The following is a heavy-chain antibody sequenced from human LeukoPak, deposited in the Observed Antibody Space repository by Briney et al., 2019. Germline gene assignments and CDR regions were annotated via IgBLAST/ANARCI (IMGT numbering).Heavy chain of an antibody. D-gene: IGHD6-13*01. CDR1: GYTFTSYD. V-gene: IGHV1-8*02. J-gene: IGHJ5*02. CDR2: MNPNSGNT. CDR3: ATYNVKPAGMASDWFDP. Sequence: ASVKVSCKASGYTFTSYDINWVRQATGQGLEWMGWMNPNSGNTGYAQKFQGRVTMTRDTSISTAYMELSRLRSDDTAVYYCATYNVKPAGMASDWFDPWGQGTLVTVSS.